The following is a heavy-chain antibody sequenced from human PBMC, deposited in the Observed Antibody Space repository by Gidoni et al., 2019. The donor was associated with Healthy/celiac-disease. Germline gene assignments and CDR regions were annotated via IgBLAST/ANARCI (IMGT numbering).Heavy chain of an antibody. D-gene: IGHD3-22*01. J-gene: IGHJ3*02. CDR2: ISYDGSNK. CDR3: ARIIVVDDAFDI. V-gene: IGHV3-30*03. Sequence: QVQLVESGGGVVQPGRSLRPSCAASGFTFSIYGMHWVSQAPGKGLECVAVISYDGSNKYYADSVKGRFTISRDNSKNTLYLQMNSLRAEDTAVYYCARIIVVDDAFDIWGQGTMVTVSS. CDR1: GFTFSIYG.